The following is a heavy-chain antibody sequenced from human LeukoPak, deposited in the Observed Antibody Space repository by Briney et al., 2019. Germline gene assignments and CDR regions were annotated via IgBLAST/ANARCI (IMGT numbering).Heavy chain of an antibody. CDR1: GFTFSSYA. V-gene: IGHV3-23*01. J-gene: IGHJ4*02. D-gene: IGHD3-16*01. Sequence: SGGSLRLSCAASGFTFSSYAMSWVRQAPGKGLEWVSGISDSGTDTYYAESVKGRFTISRDNSKNTLYLQMNSLRVEDTAVYYCAKDSMIPTGIFDHWGQGTLVTVSS. CDR2: ISDSGTDT. CDR3: AKDSMIPTGIFDH.